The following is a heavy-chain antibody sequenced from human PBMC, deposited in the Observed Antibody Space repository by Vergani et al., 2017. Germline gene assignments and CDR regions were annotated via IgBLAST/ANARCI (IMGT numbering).Heavy chain of an antibody. Sequence: QVQLVQSGAEVKKPGSSVKVSCKASGGTFSSFAISWVRQAPGQGLEWMGRIIPIFGTANYAQKFQGRVTITADESTSTAYMELSSLRSEDTAVYYCARGPTVQWGDYWYFDLWGRGTLVTVSS. CDR3: ARGPTVQWGDYWYFDL. D-gene: IGHD1-1*01. CDR1: GGTFSSFA. CDR2: IIPIFGTA. V-gene: IGHV1-69*18. J-gene: IGHJ2*01.